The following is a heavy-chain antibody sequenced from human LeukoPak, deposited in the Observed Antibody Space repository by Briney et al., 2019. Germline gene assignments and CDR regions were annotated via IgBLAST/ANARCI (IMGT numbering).Heavy chain of an antibody. Sequence: PGGSLRLSCTASGFTFSSYSMNWVRQAPGKGLEWVSSISSSSRYIYYADSVKGRFTISRDDGKNSLYLQMNSLRAEDTAVYHCVRDLTTSSTAYFHHWGQGTLVTVSP. J-gene: IGHJ1*01. D-gene: IGHD6-6*01. CDR1: GFTFSSYS. CDR2: ISSSSRYI. V-gene: IGHV3-21*01. CDR3: VRDLTTSSTAYFHH.